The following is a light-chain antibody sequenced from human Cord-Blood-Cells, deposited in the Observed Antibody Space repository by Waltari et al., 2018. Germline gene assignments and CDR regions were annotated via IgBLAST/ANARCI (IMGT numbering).Light chain of an antibody. V-gene: IGLV2-8*01. CDR3: SSYAGSNNLV. Sequence: QSALTQPPSASGSPGQSVTISCTGTSSDVGGYNYVSWYQQHPGKAPKLMIYEVSKRTSGVPDRFSGAKSGDTASLTVCGRQAEDEADYYCSSYAGSNNLVFGGGTKLTVL. CDR1: SSDVGGYNY. CDR2: EVS. J-gene: IGLJ3*02.